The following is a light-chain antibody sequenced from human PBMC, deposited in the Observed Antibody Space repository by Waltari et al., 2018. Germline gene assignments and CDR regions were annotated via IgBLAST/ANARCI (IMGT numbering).Light chain of an antibody. J-gene: IGKJ5*01. Sequence: EIVITQSPATLSVSPGARATLSCRASQRVSSNLAWDQQKPGQAPRLLIYGASTRATRIPARFSGSGSGTEFTLTLSSMQSEDFAVYYCQQYNNWPPEVTFGQGTRLEIK. CDR3: QQYNNWPPEVT. V-gene: IGKV3-15*01. CDR2: GAS. CDR1: QRVSSN.